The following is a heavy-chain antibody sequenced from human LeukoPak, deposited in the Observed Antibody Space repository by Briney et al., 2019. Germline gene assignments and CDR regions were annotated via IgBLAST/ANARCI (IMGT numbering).Heavy chain of an antibody. CDR1: GFTFSSYG. Sequence: PGGSLRLSCAASGFTFSSYGMHWVRQAPGKGLEWVAVIWYDGSNKYYADSVKGRFTISRDNSKNTLYLQMNSLRAEDTAVYYCARDRDRGPSYQLLPRYYYYYGMDVWGQGTTVTVSS. CDR3: ARDRDRGPSYQLLPRYYYYYGMDV. V-gene: IGHV3-33*01. D-gene: IGHD2-2*01. CDR2: IWYDGSNK. J-gene: IGHJ6*02.